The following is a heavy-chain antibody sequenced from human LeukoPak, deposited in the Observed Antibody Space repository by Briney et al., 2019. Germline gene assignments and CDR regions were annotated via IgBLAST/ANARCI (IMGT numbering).Heavy chain of an antibody. J-gene: IGHJ4*02. V-gene: IGHV4-59*08. D-gene: IGHD5-18*01. CDR1: GGSISSYY. CDR2: IYYSGST. Sequence: SETLSLTCTVSGGSISSYYWSWIRQPPGKGLEWIGYIYYSGSTNYNPSLKSRVIISVDTSKNQFSLKLSSVTAADTAVYYCARHVYGTAMAGVFFDYWGQGTLVTVSS. CDR3: ARHVYGTAMAGVFFDY.